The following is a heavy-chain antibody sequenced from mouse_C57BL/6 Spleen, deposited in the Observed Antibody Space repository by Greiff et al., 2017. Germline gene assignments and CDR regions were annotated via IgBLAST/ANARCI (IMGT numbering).Heavy chain of an antibody. Sequence: QVQLRQPGAELVKPGASVKLSCKASGYTFTSYWMHWVKQRPGQGLEWIGEIDPSDSYTNYNQKFKGKSTLTVDKSSSTAYMQLSSLTSEDSAVYYCARVSPGYFDVWGTGTTVTVSS. J-gene: IGHJ1*03. CDR1: GYTFTSYW. CDR3: ARVSPGYFDV. V-gene: IGHV1-69*01. CDR2: IDPSDSYT.